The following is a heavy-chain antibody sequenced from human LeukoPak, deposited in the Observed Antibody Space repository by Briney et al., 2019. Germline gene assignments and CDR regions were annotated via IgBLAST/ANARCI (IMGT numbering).Heavy chain of an antibody. J-gene: IGHJ6*04. CDR2: ISSSSSYT. Sequence: GGSLRLSCAASGFTFSDYYMSWIRQAPGKGREWVSYISSSSSYTNYADSVKGRFTISRDNAKNSLYLQMNSLRAADTAVYYCARVPSMTTVTRYYYYGMDVWGKGTTVTVSS. CDR1: GFTFSDYY. CDR3: ARVPSMTTVTRYYYYGMDV. D-gene: IGHD4-17*01. V-gene: IGHV3-11*06.